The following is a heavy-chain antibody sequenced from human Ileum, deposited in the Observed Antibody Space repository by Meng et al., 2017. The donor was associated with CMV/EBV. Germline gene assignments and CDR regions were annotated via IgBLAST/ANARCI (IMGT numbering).Heavy chain of an antibody. D-gene: IGHD3-3*01. CDR3: ARTRTYYDFWSGPFPVAWYFDY. CDR1: GGSISSYY. CDR2: IYYSGST. J-gene: IGHJ4*02. V-gene: IGHV4-59*01. Sequence: SETLSLTCTVSGGSISSYYWSWIRQPPGKGLEWIGYIYYSGSTNYNPSLKSRVTISVDTSKNQFSLKLSSVTAADTAVYYCARTRTYYDFWSGPFPVAWYFDYWGQGTLVTVSS.